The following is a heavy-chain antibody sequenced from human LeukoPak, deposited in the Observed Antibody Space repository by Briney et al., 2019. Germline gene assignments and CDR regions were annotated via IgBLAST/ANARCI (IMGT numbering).Heavy chain of an antibody. J-gene: IGHJ4*02. CDR2: TYYRSRWYD. CDR1: GDSVSSNSVA. Sequence: SQTLSLTCVISGDSVSSNSVAWHWIRQSPARGLEWLGRTYYRSRWYDDFAVSVKGRTTINPDTSKNQFSLQLSSVTPEDTAVYYCARGKSYSFHNWGQGTLVTVSS. D-gene: IGHD3-16*01. CDR3: ARGKSYSFHN. V-gene: IGHV6-1*01.